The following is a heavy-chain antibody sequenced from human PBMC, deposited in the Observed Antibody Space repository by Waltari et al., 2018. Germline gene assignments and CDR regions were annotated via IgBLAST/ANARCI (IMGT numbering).Heavy chain of an antibody. V-gene: IGHV3-7*04. D-gene: IGHD1-26*01. CDR2: IKHDGSEK. J-gene: IGHJ4*02. Sequence: EVQLVESGGGLVQPGGSLRLSCAASGFTFSSYWMTWVRQAPGKGLGWGANIKHDGSEKYYVDSVKGRFTISRDNAKNSLFLQMNSLRAEDTAVYYCAREGGNYGYWGQGTLVTVSS. CDR1: GFTFSSYW. CDR3: AREGGNYGY.